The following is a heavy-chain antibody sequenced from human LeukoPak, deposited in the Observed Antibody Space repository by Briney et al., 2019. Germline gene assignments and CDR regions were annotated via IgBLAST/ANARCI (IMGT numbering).Heavy chain of an antibody. CDR1: GGSISSYY. CDR3: ARTVRFLDWLPNWFDP. J-gene: IGHJ5*02. D-gene: IGHD3-3*01. Sequence: SETLSLTCTVSGGSISSYYSSWIRQPPGEGLECVGHVYYSGSTDYNPSLKSRVTMSVDTSKNQFSLKLSSVTAADTAVYYCARTVRFLDWLPNWFDPWGQRTLVTVSS. V-gene: IGHV4-59*12. CDR2: VYYSGST.